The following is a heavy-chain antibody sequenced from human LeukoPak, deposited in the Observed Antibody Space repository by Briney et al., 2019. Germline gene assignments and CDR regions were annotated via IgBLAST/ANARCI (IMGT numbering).Heavy chain of an antibody. J-gene: IGHJ4*02. CDR3: ARGQGEQQFY. CDR2: INHSGST. V-gene: IGHV4-34*01. CDR1: GGSFSGYF. Sequence: SETLSLTCAVYGGSFSGYFWSWIRQPPGKGLEWIGEINHSGSTNYNPSLKSRVTISVDTSKNQFSLKLSSVTAADTAVYYCARGQGEQQFYWGQGTLVTVSS. D-gene: IGHD6-13*01.